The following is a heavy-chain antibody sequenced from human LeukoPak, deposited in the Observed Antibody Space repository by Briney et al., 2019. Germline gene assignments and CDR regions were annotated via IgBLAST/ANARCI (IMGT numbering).Heavy chain of an antibody. J-gene: IGHJ4*02. D-gene: IGHD2-2*01. CDR1: GFTFSSYS. V-gene: IGHV3-48*01. CDR2: ISSSSSTI. Sequence: GSLRLSCAASGFTFSSYSMNWVRQAPGKGLEWVSYISSSSSTIYYADSVKGRFTISRDNAKNSLYLQMNSLRAEDTAVYYCARTPGYCSSTSCPIDYWGQGTLVTVSS. CDR3: ARTPGYCSSTSCPIDY.